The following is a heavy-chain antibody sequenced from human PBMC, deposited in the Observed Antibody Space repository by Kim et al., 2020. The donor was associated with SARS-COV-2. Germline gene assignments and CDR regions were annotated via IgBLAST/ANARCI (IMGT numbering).Heavy chain of an antibody. CDR3: AISIAARMDAFDI. V-gene: IGHV3-30*03. CDR1: GFTFSSYG. J-gene: IGHJ3*02. CDR2: ISYDGSNK. Sequence: GGSLRLSCAASGFTFSSYGMHWVRQAPGKGLEWVAVISYDGSNKYYADSLKGRFTISRDNSKNTLYLQMNSLRAEDTAVYYCAISIAARMDAFDIWGQGT. D-gene: IGHD6-6*01.